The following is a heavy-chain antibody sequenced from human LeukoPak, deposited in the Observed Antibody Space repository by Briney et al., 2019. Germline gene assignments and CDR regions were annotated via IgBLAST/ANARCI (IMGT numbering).Heavy chain of an antibody. CDR1: GGSISSYY. J-gene: IGHJ5*02. V-gene: IGHV4-59*01. Sequence: SETLSLTCTVSGGSISSYYWSWIRQPPGKGLEWIGYTYYSGSTNYNPSLKSRVTISVDTSKNQFSLKLSSVTAADTAVYYCASHPASDPGAFDPWGQGTLVTVSS. CDR3: ASHPASDPGAFDP. CDR2: TYYSGST. D-gene: IGHD4/OR15-4a*01.